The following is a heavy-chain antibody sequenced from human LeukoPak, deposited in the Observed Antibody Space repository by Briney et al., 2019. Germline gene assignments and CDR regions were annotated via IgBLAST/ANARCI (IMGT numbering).Heavy chain of an antibody. V-gene: IGHV4-59*01. CDR2: IYYSGST. CDR1: GGSISSYY. J-gene: IGHJ4*02. D-gene: IGHD3-10*01. CDR3: ARDGAKFGELFDY. Sequence: EPSETLSLTCTVSGGSISSYYWSWIRQPPGKGLEWIGYIYYSGSTNYNPSLKSRVTISVDTSKNQFSLKLSSVTAADTAVYYCARDGAKFGELFDYWGQGTLVTVSS.